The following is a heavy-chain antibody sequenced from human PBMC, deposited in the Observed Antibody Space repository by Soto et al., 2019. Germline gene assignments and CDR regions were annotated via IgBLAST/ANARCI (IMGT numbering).Heavy chain of an antibody. CDR2: INDRGSI. Sequence: QVQLQQWGAGPLRPLEPLSLTCGVSGGYFSGYYWARIRQSPGKGLEWIGEINDRGSINYNLSLKSRVSISVDTSKNHYSLNLRSVTAADTAVYYCARESHDTLTGPPWVWYFDLWGRGTLVTVSS. CDR1: GGYFSGYY. D-gene: IGHD3-9*01. CDR3: ARESHDTLTGPPWVWYFDL. J-gene: IGHJ2*01. V-gene: IGHV4-34*01.